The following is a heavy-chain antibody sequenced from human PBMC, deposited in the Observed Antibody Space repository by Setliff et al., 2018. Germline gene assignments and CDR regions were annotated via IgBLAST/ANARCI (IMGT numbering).Heavy chain of an antibody. CDR3: ARASRFATIVWKGDYYMDV. D-gene: IGHD3-16*02. J-gene: IGHJ6*03. V-gene: IGHV1-2*02. Sequence: ASVKVSCKASGYTFTGHYIHWVRQAPGQGLVWMGWINPRTGVTNSAQKFQGRVTMTRDTSITTVYMDLSRLKSDDTAMYYCARASRFATIVWKGDYYMDVWGKGTTVTVSS. CDR1: GYTFTGHY. CDR2: INPRTGVT.